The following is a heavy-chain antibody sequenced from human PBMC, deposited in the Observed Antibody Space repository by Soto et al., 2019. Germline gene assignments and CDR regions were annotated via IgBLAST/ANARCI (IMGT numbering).Heavy chain of an antibody. Sequence: GGSLRLSCXASGFTFSRSAMHWVRQAPGKGLEWVAVISYDGSDKFYADSVKGRFTISRDNSKKTVYLQMNSLRVEDTALYYCTRESSAYYCDYWGQGALVTVSS. J-gene: IGHJ4*02. CDR1: GFTFSRSA. CDR3: TRESSAYYCDY. V-gene: IGHV3-30-3*01. D-gene: IGHD3-16*01. CDR2: ISYDGSDK.